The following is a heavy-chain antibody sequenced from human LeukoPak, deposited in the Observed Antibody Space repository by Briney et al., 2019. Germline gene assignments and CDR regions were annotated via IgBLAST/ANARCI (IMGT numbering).Heavy chain of an antibody. CDR1: GFTFSTYA. CDR3: ARDPGNSSGWFAVSYYYMVV. J-gene: IGHJ6*03. V-gene: IGHV3-23*01. Sequence: GGSLRLSCAASGFTFSTYAMSWVRQVPGKGLEWVSAISGSGGGTNYADSVRGRFTISRDNAKNSLYLQMNSLRAEDTAVYYCARDPGNSSGWFAVSYYYMVVWGKGTTVTVSS. D-gene: IGHD6-19*01. CDR2: ISGSGGGT.